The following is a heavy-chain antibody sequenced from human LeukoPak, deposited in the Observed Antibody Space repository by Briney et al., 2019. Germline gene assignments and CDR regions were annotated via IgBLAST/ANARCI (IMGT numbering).Heavy chain of an antibody. CDR2: INPSGGST. CDR3: ARVIKDFGEIDY. Sequence: ASVKVSCRASGFTFTSYYMHWVRQAPGQGLEWMGIINPSGGSTSYAQKFQGRVTMTRDTSTSTVYMELSSLRSEDTAVYYCARVIKDFGEIDYWGQGTLVTVSS. D-gene: IGHD3-16*01. CDR1: GFTFTSYY. V-gene: IGHV1-46*01. J-gene: IGHJ4*02.